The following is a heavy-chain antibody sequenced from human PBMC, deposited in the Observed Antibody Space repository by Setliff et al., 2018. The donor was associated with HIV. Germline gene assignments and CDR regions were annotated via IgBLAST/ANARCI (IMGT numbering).Heavy chain of an antibody. Sequence: ASVKVSGKASGYTFTSHVLHWVRQAPGQGLEWMGWINTGNDNTQYSQRFQGRVRFSKDTSATTAAMELSNLESEDTAVLYCARVSGVYFDYWGHGTRVTSPQ. CDR3: ARVSGVYFDY. CDR1: GYTFTSHV. CDR2: INTGNDNT. V-gene: IGHV1-3*04. D-gene: IGHD1-26*01. J-gene: IGHJ4*01.